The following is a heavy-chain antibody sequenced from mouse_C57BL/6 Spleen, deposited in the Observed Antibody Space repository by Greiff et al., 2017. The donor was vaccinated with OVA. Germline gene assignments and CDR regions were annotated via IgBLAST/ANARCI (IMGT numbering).Heavy chain of an antibody. CDR3: ARGGDSSGYVWFAY. CDR2: ISDGCSYT. J-gene: IGHJ3*01. V-gene: IGHV5-4*03. Sequence: EVKLMESGGGLVKPGGSLKLSCAASGFTFSSYAMSWVRQTPGKRLEWVATISDGCSYTYYPDNVKGRFTISRDNAKNNLYLQMSHLKSEDTAMYYCARGGDSSGYVWFAYGGQGTLVTVSA. CDR1: GFTFSSYA. D-gene: IGHD3-2*02.